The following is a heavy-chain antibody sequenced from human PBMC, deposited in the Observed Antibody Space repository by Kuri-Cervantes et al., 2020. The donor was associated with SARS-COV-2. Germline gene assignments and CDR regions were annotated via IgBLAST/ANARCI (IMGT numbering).Heavy chain of an antibody. CDR1: GDTIETYY. Sequence: SETLSLTCTVTGDTIETYYWSWIRQPPGKGLEWIGEINHSGSTNYNPSLKSRVTISVATSKNQFSLKLNSVTAADTAVYFCARSSYDFWSGYKTIYYYYYMDVWGKGTTVTVSS. V-gene: IGHV4-59*01. J-gene: IGHJ6*03. CDR3: ARSSYDFWSGYKTIYYYYYMDV. D-gene: IGHD3-3*01. CDR2: INHSGST.